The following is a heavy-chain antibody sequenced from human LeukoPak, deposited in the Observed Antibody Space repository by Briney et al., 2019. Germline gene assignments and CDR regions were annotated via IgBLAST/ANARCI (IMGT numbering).Heavy chain of an antibody. CDR1: GYSFTTYW. J-gene: IGHJ3*02. CDR2: IYPGDSDT. Sequence: PGESLKISCKGSGYSFTTYWIGWVRQMPGKGLEWMGIIYPGDSDTRYSPSFQGQVTISADKSISTAYLQWSSLKASDTAMYYCARPLLRFASGLDAFDIWGQGTMVTVSS. D-gene: IGHD3-3*01. V-gene: IGHV5-51*01. CDR3: ARPLLRFASGLDAFDI.